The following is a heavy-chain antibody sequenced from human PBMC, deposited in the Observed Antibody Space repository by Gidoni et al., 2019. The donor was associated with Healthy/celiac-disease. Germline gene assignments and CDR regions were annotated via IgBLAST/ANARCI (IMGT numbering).Heavy chain of an antibody. CDR3: ASPGGSGSFHDDY. D-gene: IGHD3-10*01. J-gene: IGHJ4*02. CDR2: IIPILGIA. Sequence: QVQLVQSGAEVKKPGSSVKVSCKASGGTFSSYTISWVRQAPGQGLEWMGRIIPILGIANYAQKLQGRVTITADKSTSTAYMELSSLRSEDTAVYYCASPGGSGSFHDDYWGQGTLVTVSS. CDR1: GGTFSSYT. V-gene: IGHV1-69*02.